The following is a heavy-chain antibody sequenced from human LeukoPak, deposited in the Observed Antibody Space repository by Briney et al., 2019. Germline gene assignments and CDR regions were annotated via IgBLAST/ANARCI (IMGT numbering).Heavy chain of an antibody. D-gene: IGHD5-12*01. J-gene: IGHJ4*02. CDR3: ARAKRGYSGYDFTEVIDY. V-gene: IGHV1-18*04. CDR1: DYTFTSYG. CDR2: ISAYNGNT. Sequence: ASVKVSCKASDYTFTSYGISWVRQAPGQGLEWMGWISAYNGNTNYAQKLQGRVTMTTDTSTSTAYMELRSLRSDDTAVYYCARAKRGYSGYDFTEVIDYWGQGTLVTVSS.